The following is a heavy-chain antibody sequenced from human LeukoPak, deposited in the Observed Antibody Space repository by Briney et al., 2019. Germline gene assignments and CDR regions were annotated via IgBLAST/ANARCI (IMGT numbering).Heavy chain of an antibody. CDR1: GGSISSSSYY. V-gene: IGHV4-39*07. CDR3: VRDWRVGALDSFDY. Sequence: SETLSLTCTVSGGSISSSSYYWGWIRQPPGKGLEWIGSIYYSGSTYYNPSLKSRVTISVDTSKNQFSLKLSSVTAADTAVYYCVRDWRVGALDSFDYWGQGTLVTVSS. CDR2: IYYSGST. D-gene: IGHD1-26*01. J-gene: IGHJ4*02.